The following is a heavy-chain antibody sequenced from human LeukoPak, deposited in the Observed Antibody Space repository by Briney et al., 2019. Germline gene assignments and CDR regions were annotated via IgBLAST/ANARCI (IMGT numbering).Heavy chain of an antibody. J-gene: IGHJ4*02. CDR2: ISSSSSYI. CDR3: ARAGHSSGYYLLY. D-gene: IGHD3-22*01. CDR1: GFPFSDYA. Sequence: GGSLRLSCTASGFPFSDYAMNWVRQAPGKGLEWVSSISSSSSYIYYADSVKGRFTISRDNAKNSLYLQMNSLRAEDTAVYYCARAGHSSGYYLLYWGQGTLVTVSS. V-gene: IGHV3-21*01.